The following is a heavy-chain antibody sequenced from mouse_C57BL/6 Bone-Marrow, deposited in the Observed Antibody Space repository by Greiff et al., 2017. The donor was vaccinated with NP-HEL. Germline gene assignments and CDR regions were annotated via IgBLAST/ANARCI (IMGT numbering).Heavy chain of an antibody. V-gene: IGHV5-17*01. Sequence: EVKLMESGGGLVKPGGSLKLSCAASGFTFSDYGMHWVRQAPEKGLEWVAYISSGSSTIYYADTVKGRFTISRDNAKNTLFLQMTSLRSEETAMYYCARGLLTMDYWGQGTSVTVSS. CDR3: ARGLLTMDY. CDR1: GFTFSDYG. CDR2: ISSGSSTI. J-gene: IGHJ4*01. D-gene: IGHD2-10*01.